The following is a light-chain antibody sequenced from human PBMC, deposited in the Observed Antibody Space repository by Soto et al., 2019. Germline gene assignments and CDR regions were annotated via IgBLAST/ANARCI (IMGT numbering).Light chain of an antibody. CDR3: QQGYNFPRA. Sequence: DIQMTQSPSSISASVGDRVTITCRASQPISSWLAWYQQVPGQAPYLLIYPASTLQSGVPSRFSGSGSGTDFTLTINSLQLEDFATYYCQQGYNFPRAFGQGTRVEI. V-gene: IGKV1-12*01. CDR1: QPISSW. CDR2: PAS. J-gene: IGKJ1*01.